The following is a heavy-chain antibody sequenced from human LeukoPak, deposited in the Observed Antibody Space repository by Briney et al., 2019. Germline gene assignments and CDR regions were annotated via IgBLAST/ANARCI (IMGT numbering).Heavy chain of an antibody. V-gene: IGHV3-30-3*01. CDR1: GFTFSSYA. CDR2: ISYDGSNK. J-gene: IGHJ4*02. CDR3: AHLRGGLVQWAHPAAPY. Sequence: PGGSLRLSCAASGFTFSSYAMHWVRQAPGKGLEWVAVISYDGSNKYYADSVKGRFTISRDNSKNTLYLQMNSLRAEDTAVYYCAHLRGGLVQWAHPAAPYWGQGTLVTVSS. D-gene: IGHD3-10*01.